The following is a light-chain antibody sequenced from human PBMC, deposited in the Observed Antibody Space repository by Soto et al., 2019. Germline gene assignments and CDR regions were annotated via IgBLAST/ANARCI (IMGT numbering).Light chain of an antibody. V-gene: IGKV2-30*01. CDR2: KVS. CDR3: MQGTHWPPIT. CDR1: QSLAYGDGNTY. Sequence: DVVMTQSPLSLPVTLGQPASISCRSSQSLAYGDGNTYLSWFQQRPGQSPRRLIYKVSNRDSGVPDRFSGRGSGTDFTLKISRVEAEDVGVYYCMQGTHWPPITFGQGTRLEIK. J-gene: IGKJ5*01.